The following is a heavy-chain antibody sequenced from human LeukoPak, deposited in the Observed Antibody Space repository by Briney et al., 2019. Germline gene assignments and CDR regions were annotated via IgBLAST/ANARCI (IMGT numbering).Heavy chain of an antibody. J-gene: IGHJ5*02. V-gene: IGHV4-39*07. D-gene: IGHD4-17*01. Sequence: PSETLSLTCTVSGGSISSSSYYWGWIRQPPGKGLEWIGSIYYSGSTYYNPSLKSRVTISVDTSKNQFSLKLSSVTAADTAVYYCARDFGDYRYNWFDPWGQGTLVTISS. CDR2: IYYSGST. CDR1: GGSISSSSYY. CDR3: ARDFGDYRYNWFDP.